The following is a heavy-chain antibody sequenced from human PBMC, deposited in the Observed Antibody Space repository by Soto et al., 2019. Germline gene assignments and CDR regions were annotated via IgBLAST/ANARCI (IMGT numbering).Heavy chain of an antibody. CDR3: SRAGIAYCSSTTCYLYYYVMDV. Sequence: ASVKVSCKASGYSVTSYYMHWVRQAPGQGLEWMGIINPNSGSTTYAQKFQGRVTMTRDTSTSTVYMELTSLTSGDTAVYYCSRAGIAYCSSTTCYLYYYVMDVWGQGTTVTVSS. CDR2: INPNSGST. CDR1: GYSVTSYY. V-gene: IGHV1-46*01. D-gene: IGHD2-2*01. J-gene: IGHJ6*02.